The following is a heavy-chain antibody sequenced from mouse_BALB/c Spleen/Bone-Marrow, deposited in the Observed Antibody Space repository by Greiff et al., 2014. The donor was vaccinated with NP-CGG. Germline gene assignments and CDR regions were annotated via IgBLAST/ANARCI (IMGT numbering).Heavy chain of an antibody. CDR3: ARALGDGYYYAMDY. D-gene: IGHD2-3*01. CDR2: IDPSNSET. CDR1: GYTFTSYW. J-gene: IGHJ4*01. V-gene: IGHV1-69*02. Sequence: QVQLQQSGAELVKPGAPVKLSCKASGYTFTSYWMNWVKQRPGRGLEWTGRIDPSNSETHYNQKFKDKATLTVDKSSSTAYIQLSSLTSEDSAVYYCARALGDGYYYAMDYWGQGTSVTVSS.